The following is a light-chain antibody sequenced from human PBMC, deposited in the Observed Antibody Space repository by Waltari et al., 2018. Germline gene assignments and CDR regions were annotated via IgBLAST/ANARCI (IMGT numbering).Light chain of an antibody. J-gene: IGLJ3*02. V-gene: IGLV2-14*03. CDR2: DVS. Sequence: QSALTQPASVSGSPGQSITISCTGTSSDVGAYNYVSWYQQHPGKAPKLMMYDVSNRPSGVSNRFSGSKSGNTASLTISGLQAEDEADYYCSSYTRSRTRVFGGGTKLTVL. CDR3: SSYTRSRTRV. CDR1: SSDVGAYNY.